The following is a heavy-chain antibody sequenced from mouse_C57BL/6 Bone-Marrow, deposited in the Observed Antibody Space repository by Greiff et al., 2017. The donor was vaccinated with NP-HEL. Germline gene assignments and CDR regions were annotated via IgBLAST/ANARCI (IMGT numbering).Heavy chain of an antibody. D-gene: IGHD1-1*01. V-gene: IGHV1-81*01. J-gene: IGHJ1*01. CDR1: GYTFTSYG. CDR2: IYPRSGNT. Sequence: QVQLQQSGAELARPGASVKLSCKASGYTFTSYGISWVKQRTGQGLEWIGEIYPRSGNTYYNEKFQGKATLTADKSSSTAYMELRSLTSEDSAVSFCEFITTVVGRWGSGTTVTVSS. CDR3: EFITTVVGR.